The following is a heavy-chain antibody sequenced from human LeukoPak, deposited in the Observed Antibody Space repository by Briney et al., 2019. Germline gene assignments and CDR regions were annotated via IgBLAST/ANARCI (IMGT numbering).Heavy chain of an antibody. V-gene: IGHV1-46*03. CDR2: INPSGGST. Sequence: ASVKVSCKASGYTFTSYYMHWVRQAPGQGLEWMGIINPSGGSTSYAQKLQGRVTMTRDTSTSTVYMELSSLRSEDTAVYYCASGYGGNPFDYWGQGTLVTVSS. D-gene: IGHD4-23*01. J-gene: IGHJ4*02. CDR3: ASGYGGNPFDY. CDR1: GYTFTSYY.